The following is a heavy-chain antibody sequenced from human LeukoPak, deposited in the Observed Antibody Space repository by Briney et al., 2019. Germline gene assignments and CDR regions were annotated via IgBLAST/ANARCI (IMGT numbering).Heavy chain of an antibody. J-gene: IGHJ4*02. CDR1: GGSISSYY. Sequence: SETLSLTCTVSGGSISSYYWSWIRQPSGKGLEWIGYIYYSGSTNYNPSLKSRVTISVDTSKNQFSLKLSSVTAADTAVYYCARVPYSGSYFFDYWGQGTLVTVSS. CDR2: IYYSGST. D-gene: IGHD1-26*01. CDR3: ARVPYSGSYFFDY. V-gene: IGHV4-59*01.